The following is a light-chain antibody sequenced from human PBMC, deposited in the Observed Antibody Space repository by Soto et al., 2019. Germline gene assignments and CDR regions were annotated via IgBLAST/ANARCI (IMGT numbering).Light chain of an antibody. CDR2: DVT. J-gene: IGLJ1*01. Sequence: QSALTQPASVSGSPGQSITISCTGSSSDIGANHYVSWYQQRPVKAPKLMIFDVTNRPSGVSDRFSGSKSGNTASLTISGLQTEDEADYYCSSYTSSSTPHVFGTGTKLTVL. CDR1: SSDIGANHY. CDR3: SSYTSSSTPHV. V-gene: IGLV2-14*01.